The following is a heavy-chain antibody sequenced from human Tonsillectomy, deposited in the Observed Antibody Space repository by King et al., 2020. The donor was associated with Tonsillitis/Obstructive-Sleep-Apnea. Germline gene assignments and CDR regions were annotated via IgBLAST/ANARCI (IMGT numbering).Heavy chain of an antibody. CDR1: GFTFSNAW. V-gene: IGHV3-15*01. Sequence: VQLVESGGGLVKPGGSLRLSCEASGFTFSNAWMSWVRQAPGKGLEWVGRIKRKTDGGTRDYAAPVEGRFIISRDDSKNTLYLQMHSLKTEDTAVYYCTSDGWPPYNDRSGYLCPDYWGQGPLVTVSS. CDR2: IKRKTDGGTR. D-gene: IGHD3-22*01. CDR3: TSDGWPPYNDRSGYLCPDY. J-gene: IGHJ4*02.